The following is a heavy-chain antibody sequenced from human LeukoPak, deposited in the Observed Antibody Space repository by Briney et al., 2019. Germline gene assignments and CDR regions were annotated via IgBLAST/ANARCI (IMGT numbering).Heavy chain of an antibody. CDR1: GFTFSSYA. V-gene: IGHV3-23*01. Sequence: GGSLRLSCAASGFTFSSYAMSWVRQAPGKGLEWVSAISGSGGSTYYADSVKGRFTISRDNSKNTLYLQMNSLRAEDTAAYYCAKGDFWSGYLYYFDYWGQGTLVTVSS. D-gene: IGHD3-3*01. CDR2: ISGSGGST. CDR3: AKGDFWSGYLYYFDY. J-gene: IGHJ4*02.